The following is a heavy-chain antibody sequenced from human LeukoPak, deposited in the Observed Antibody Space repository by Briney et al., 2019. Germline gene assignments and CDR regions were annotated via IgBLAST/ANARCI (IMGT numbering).Heavy chain of an antibody. Sequence: SETLSLTCAVSGGSISSGGYSWSWIRQPPGKGLEWIGYIYHSGSTYYNPSLKSRVTISVDRSKNQFSLKLSSVTAADTAVYYCARDPPPDYDFWSPAFDIWGQGTMVTVSS. D-gene: IGHD3-3*01. CDR3: ARDPPPDYDFWSPAFDI. CDR1: GGSISSGGYS. V-gene: IGHV4-30-2*01. J-gene: IGHJ3*02. CDR2: IYHSGST.